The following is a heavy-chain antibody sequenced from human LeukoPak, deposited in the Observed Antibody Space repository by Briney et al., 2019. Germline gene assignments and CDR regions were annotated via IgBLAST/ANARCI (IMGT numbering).Heavy chain of an antibody. CDR1: GFTFSSYA. CDR2: ISGSGANT. Sequence: GGSLRLSCAASGFTFSSYAMTWVRQAPGKGLEWVSAISGSGANTYYADSVQGRFTISRDNSKNTLYLEMNSLSPDDTAVYYCARGVEPLAANTLAYWGQGTLVTVSS. CDR3: ARGVEPLAANTLAY. J-gene: IGHJ4*02. V-gene: IGHV3-23*01. D-gene: IGHD1-14*01.